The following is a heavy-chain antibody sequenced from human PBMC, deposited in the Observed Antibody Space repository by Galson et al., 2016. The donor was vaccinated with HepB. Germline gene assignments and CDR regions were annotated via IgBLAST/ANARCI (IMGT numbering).Heavy chain of an antibody. V-gene: IGHV3-33*08. CDR2: ISYDGNNR. CDR1: GFTFNNYG. J-gene: IGHJ6*02. CDR3: ARDRGLLHYYYDMDV. D-gene: IGHD4-17*01. Sequence: SLRLSFASSGFTFNNYGINWVRQAPGKGLGWVAVISYDGNNRHYADAVKGRFTISRDSSTNTVYLQMNSLRADDTAVYFCARDRGLLHYYYDMDVWGQGTTVTVSS.